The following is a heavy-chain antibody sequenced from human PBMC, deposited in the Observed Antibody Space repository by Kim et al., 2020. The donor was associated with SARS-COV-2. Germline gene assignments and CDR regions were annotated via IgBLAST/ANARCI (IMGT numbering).Heavy chain of an antibody. CDR2: ISSSSSTI. V-gene: IGHV3-48*02. D-gene: IGHD1-7*01. CDR1: GFTFSSYS. CDR3: AGDPGTDYYYGMDV. Sequence: GGSLRLSCAASGFTFSSYSMNWVRQAPGKGLEWVSYISSSSSTIYYADSVKGRFTISRDNAKNSLYLQMNSLRDEDTAVYYCAGDPGTDYYYGMDVWGQGTTVTVSS. J-gene: IGHJ6*02.